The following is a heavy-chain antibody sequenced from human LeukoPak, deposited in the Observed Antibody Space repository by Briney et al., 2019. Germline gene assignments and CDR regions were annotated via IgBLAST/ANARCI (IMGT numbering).Heavy chain of an antibody. CDR1: GGSISSNNYY. V-gene: IGHV4-39*07. Sequence: PSETLSLTCTVSGGSISSNNYYWGWIRQPPGKGLEWIGSVFYGGSTYTYYNPSLKSQLTISLDTSKNQFSPRVSSVTAADTAVYYCARAYYFYYYMDVWGKGTTVTVPS. CDR2: VFYGGSTYT. J-gene: IGHJ6*03. CDR3: ARAYYFYYYMDV.